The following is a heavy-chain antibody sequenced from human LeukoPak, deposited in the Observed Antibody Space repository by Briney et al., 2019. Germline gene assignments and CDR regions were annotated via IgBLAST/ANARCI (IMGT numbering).Heavy chain of an antibody. D-gene: IGHD3-10*01. CDR1: GFTFSSYW. J-gene: IGHJ4*02. CDR2: INSDGSST. CDR3: ARGRYYYGSGRYYFDY. Sequence: PGGSLRLSCAASGFTFSSYWMHWVRQAPGKGLVWVSRINSDGSSTSYADSVKGRFTISRDNAKNTLYLQMNSLRAEDTAVYYCARGRYYYGSGRYYFDYWGQGTLVTVSS. V-gene: IGHV3-74*01.